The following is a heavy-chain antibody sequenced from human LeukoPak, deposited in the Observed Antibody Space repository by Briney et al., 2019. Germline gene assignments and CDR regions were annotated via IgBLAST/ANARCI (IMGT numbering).Heavy chain of an antibody. Sequence: GGSLRLSCAASGFTFSSYSMNWVRQAPGKGLEWVSSISSSSSYIFYADSVKGRFTISRDNAKNSLYLQMNSLRAEDTAVYYCARDLGRRDAPDYLGQGTLVTVSS. V-gene: IGHV3-21*01. J-gene: IGHJ4*02. CDR1: GFTFSSYS. CDR3: ARDLGRRDAPDY. D-gene: IGHD3-16*01. CDR2: ISSSSSYI.